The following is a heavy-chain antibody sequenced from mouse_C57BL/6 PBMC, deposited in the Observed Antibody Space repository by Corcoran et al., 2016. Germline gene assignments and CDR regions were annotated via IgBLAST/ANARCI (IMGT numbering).Heavy chain of an antibody. V-gene: IGHV1-76*01. D-gene: IGHD2-5*01. CDR3: ARYLSSYSKGYAMDY. J-gene: IGHJ4*01. Sequence: QVQLKQSGAELVRPGASVKLSCKASGYTFTDYYINWVKHRPGQGLEWIARIYPGSGNTYYNAKFKGKATLTAEKSSSTAYMQLSSLTSEDSAVYFRARYLSSYSKGYAMDYGGQGTSVTVSS. CDR2: IYPGSGNT. CDR1: GYTFTDYY.